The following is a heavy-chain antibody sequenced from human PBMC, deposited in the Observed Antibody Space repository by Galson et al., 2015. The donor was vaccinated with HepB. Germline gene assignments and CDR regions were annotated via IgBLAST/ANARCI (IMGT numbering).Heavy chain of an antibody. CDR3: AKDLKPGYSSVYAFDI. Sequence: SLRLSCAASGFTFSSYAMSWVRQAPGKGLEWVSAISGSGGSTYYADSVKGRFTISRDNSKNTLYLQMNSLRAEDTAVYYCAKDLKPGYSSVYAFDIWGQGTMVTVSS. J-gene: IGHJ3*02. CDR1: GFTFSSYA. D-gene: IGHD6-19*01. V-gene: IGHV3-23*01. CDR2: ISGSGGST.